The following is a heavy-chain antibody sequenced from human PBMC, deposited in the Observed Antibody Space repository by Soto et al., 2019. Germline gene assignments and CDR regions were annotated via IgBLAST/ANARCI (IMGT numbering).Heavy chain of an antibody. V-gene: IGHV3-74*01. CDR2: SNSDGSST. J-gene: IGHJ4*02. D-gene: IGHD6-19*01. CDR3: ATLPMLEVAGKWIDY. Sequence: EVQLVESGGGLVQPGGSLRISCAASGFTFSSYWTHWVRQAPGKGLVWVSRSNSDGSSTSYADSVKGRFTISRDNAKNTLYLQMNSLRAEDTAVDYCATLPMLEVAGKWIDYLGQGTLVTVSS. CDR1: GFTFSSYW.